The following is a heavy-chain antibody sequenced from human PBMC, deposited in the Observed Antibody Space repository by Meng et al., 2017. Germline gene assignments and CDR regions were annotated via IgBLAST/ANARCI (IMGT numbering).Heavy chain of an antibody. J-gene: IGHJ4*02. CDR1: GFTFSSYS. Sequence: GESLKISCAASGFTFSSYSMNWVRQAPGKGLEWVSSISSSSSYIYYADSVKGRFTISRDNAKNSLYLQMNSLRAEDTAVYYCARVVEYCSGGSCPTVDYWGQGTRVTVSS. V-gene: IGHV3-21*01. D-gene: IGHD2-15*01. CDR2: ISSSSSYI. CDR3: ARVVEYCSGGSCPTVDY.